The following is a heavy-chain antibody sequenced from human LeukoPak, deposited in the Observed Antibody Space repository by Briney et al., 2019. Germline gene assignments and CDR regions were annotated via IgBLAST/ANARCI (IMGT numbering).Heavy chain of an antibody. D-gene: IGHD2-21*01. CDR1: GGSISSGDYY. CDR2: IYYSGST. CDR3: ARENLRLHIWQGAFDI. V-gene: IGHV4-30-4*01. J-gene: IGHJ3*02. Sequence: SSQTLSLTCTVSGGSISSGDYYWSWIRQPPGKGLEWIGYIYYSGSTYYNPSLKSRVTISVDTSKNQFSLKLSSVTAADTAVYYCARENLRLHIWQGAFDIWGQGTMVTVSS.